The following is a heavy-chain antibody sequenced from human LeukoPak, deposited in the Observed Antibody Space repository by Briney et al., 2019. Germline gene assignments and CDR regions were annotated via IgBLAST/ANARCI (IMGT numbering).Heavy chain of an antibody. CDR1: GGSISISSYY. CDR3: ARQRWEPFYYYYYMDV. D-gene: IGHD1-26*01. V-gene: IGHV4-39*01. CDR2: IYYSGST. J-gene: IGHJ6*03. Sequence: SETLSLTCTVSGGSISISSYYWGWIRQPPGKGLEWIGNIYYSGSTYYNPSLKSRVTISVDTSKNQFSLNLSSVTAADTAVYYCARQRWEPFYYYYYMDVWGKGTTVTVSS.